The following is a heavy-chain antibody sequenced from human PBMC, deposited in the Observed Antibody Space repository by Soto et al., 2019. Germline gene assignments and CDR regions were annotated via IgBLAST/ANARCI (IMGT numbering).Heavy chain of an antibody. CDR1: GGSISSGGYS. CDR2: IYYSGST. Sequence: SETLSLTCAVSGGSISSGGYSWSWIRQPPGKGLEWIGYIYYSGSTNYNPSLKSRVTISVDTSKNQFSLKLSSVTAADTAVHYCARERSVRWSNQYYYYYGMDVWGQGTTVTVYS. V-gene: IGHV4-61*08. D-gene: IGHD2-15*01. CDR3: ARERSVRWSNQYYYYYGMDV. J-gene: IGHJ6*02.